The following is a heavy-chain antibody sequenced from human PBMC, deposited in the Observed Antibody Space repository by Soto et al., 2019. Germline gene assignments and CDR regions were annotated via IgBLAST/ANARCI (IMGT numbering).Heavy chain of an antibody. V-gene: IGHV4-59*01. CDR3: ARAGSTWRYFFEY. CDR2: VYYSGTT. CDR1: GGSINSYY. D-gene: IGHD2-2*01. J-gene: IGHJ4*02. Sequence: QVQLQESGPGLVKPSETLSLTCTVSGGSINSYYWSWIRQSPGKGLEWIGYVYYSGTTYYNPSLQSRVTISVDPSKKHFSLKVRSVTAADTAIYFCARAGSTWRYFFEYWGQGSLVTVSS.